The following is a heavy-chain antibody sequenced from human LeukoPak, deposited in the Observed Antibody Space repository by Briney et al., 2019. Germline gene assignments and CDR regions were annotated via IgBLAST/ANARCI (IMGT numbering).Heavy chain of an antibody. CDR3: ASRYSDL. CDR1: GGSISSYY. CDR2: IYHTGST. V-gene: IGHV4-59*08. Sequence: SETLSLTCTVSGGSISSYYWSWIRQPPGKGLEWIGFIYHTGSTTYNPSLKSRVTLSIDSSKNQFSLKLGSLTAADSAVYYCASRYSDLWGRGTLVTVSS. J-gene: IGHJ2*01.